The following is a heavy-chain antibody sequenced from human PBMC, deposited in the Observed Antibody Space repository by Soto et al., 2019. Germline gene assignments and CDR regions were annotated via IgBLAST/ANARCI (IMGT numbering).Heavy chain of an antibody. CDR2: TYYRSKWYN. Sequence: SQTLSLTCAISWYSFSINSAACNWIRQSPSRGLEWLGRTYYRSKWYNDYAVSVKSRITINPDTSKNQFSLQLNSVTPEDTAVYYCARVPLWSGDYEDYYYYGMDVWGQGTTVTGSS. D-gene: IGHD3-10*01. CDR3: ARVPLWSGDYEDYYYYGMDV. V-gene: IGHV6-1*01. J-gene: IGHJ6*02. CDR1: WYSFSINSAA.